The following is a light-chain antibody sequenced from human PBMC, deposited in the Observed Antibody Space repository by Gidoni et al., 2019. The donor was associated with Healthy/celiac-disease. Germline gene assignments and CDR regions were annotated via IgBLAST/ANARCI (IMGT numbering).Light chain of an antibody. Sequence: DIQIDQSPSTLSASVVDRVTITCRASQSISSWLAWYQQKPGKAPKLLLYKASSLESGVPSRFSGSGSGTEFTLTISSLQPDDFATYYCQQYNSYLCSFGQXTKLEIK. V-gene: IGKV1-5*03. CDR3: QQYNSYLCS. CDR2: KAS. J-gene: IGKJ2*04. CDR1: QSISSW.